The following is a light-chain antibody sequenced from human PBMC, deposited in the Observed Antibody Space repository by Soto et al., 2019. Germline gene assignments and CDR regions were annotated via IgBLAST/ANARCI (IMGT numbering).Light chain of an antibody. CDR2: EGS. Sequence: QSALTQPASVSGSPGQSITISCTGTSCDVGSYNLVSWYQQYPGKAPKVVIYEGSKRPSGISYRFSGSKSGNTASLTISGLQAEDEADYHCCSYAGSNTLVFGGGTKLTVL. CDR3: CSYAGSNTLV. V-gene: IGLV2-23*01. CDR1: SCDVGSYNL. J-gene: IGLJ2*01.